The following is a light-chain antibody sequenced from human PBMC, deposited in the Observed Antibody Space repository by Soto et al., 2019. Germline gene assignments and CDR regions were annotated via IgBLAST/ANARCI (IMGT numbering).Light chain of an antibody. CDR3: QQFNSYPWT. Sequence: AIQLTQSPSSLSASVGDRVTITCRASQGISSALAWYQQKPGKAPKLLIYDASSLESGVPSRLSGSGSGTDFTLTICSLQPEDFATYYCQQFNSYPWTFGHGTKVEIK. V-gene: IGKV1-13*02. J-gene: IGKJ1*01. CDR1: QGISSA. CDR2: DAS.